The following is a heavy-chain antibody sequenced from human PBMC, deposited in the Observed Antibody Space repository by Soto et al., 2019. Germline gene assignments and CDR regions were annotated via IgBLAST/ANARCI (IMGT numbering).Heavy chain of an antibody. V-gene: IGHV1-18*01. Sequence: ASVKVSCKASGYTFTSYGISWVRQAPGQGLEWMGWISAYNGNTNYAQKLQGRVTMTTDTSTSTAYMELRSLRSDDTAVYYCERDYHVSIAAAGNYYYGMDVWGHGTTVTVS. J-gene: IGHJ6*02. CDR2: ISAYNGNT. CDR3: ERDYHVSIAAAGNYYYGMDV. D-gene: IGHD6-13*01. CDR1: GYTFTSYG.